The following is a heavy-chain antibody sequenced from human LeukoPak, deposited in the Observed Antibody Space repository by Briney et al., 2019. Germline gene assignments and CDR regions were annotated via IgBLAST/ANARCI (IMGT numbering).Heavy chain of an antibody. J-gene: IGHJ4*02. CDR3: ARHAGRITIFDY. CDR2: IYYSGST. V-gene: IGHV4-59*08. D-gene: IGHD3-3*01. Sequence: PSETLSLTCTVPGGSISSYYWSWIRQPPGKGPERIGYIYYSGSTNYNPSLKSRVTISVDTSKNQFSLKLSSVTAADTAVYYCARHAGRITIFDYWGQGTLVTVSS. CDR1: GGSISSYY.